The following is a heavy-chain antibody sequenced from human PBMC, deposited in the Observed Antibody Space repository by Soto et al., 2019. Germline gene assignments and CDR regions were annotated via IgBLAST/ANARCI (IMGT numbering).Heavy chain of an antibody. CDR1: GLTFSSYA. D-gene: IGHD3-22*01. CDR2: ISYDGSNK. J-gene: IGHJ3*02. Sequence: GGSLRLSCAASGLTFSSYAMHWVRQAPGKGLEWVAVISYDGSNKYYADSVKGRFTISRDNSKNTLYLQMNSLRAEDTAVYYCARDMRVTYYYDSSGRSDAFDIWGQGTMVTVSS. CDR3: ARDMRVTYYYDSSGRSDAFDI. V-gene: IGHV3-30-3*01.